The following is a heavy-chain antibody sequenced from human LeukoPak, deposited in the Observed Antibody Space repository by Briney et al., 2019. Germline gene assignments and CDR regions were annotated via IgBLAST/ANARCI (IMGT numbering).Heavy chain of an antibody. CDR3: ARPQLVYYYDSSGYLNY. CDR1: GFTFSSCG. V-gene: IGHV3-33*01. J-gene: IGHJ4*02. D-gene: IGHD3-22*01. CDR2: IWYDGSNK. Sequence: GGSLRLSCAASGFTFSSCGMHWVRQAPGKGLEWVAVIWYDGSNKYYADSVKGRFTISRDNSKNTLYLQMNSLRAEDTAVYYCARPQLVYYYDSSGYLNYWGQGTLVTVSS.